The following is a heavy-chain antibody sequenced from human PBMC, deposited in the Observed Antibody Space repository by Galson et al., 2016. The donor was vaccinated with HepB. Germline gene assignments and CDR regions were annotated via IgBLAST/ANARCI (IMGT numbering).Heavy chain of an antibody. J-gene: IGHJ5*02. CDR3: AKDRYYDFWGWLGP. V-gene: IGHV3-30*18. Sequence: SLRLSCAASGFTFSNYGMHWVRQTPSKGLEWVAVTSHDGNTQYYADSVKGRFSVSRDTSTLYLQMNSLRTEDTGIYYCAKDRYYDFWGWLGPWGQGTLVTVSS. D-gene: IGHD3-3*01. CDR1: GFTFSNYG. CDR2: TSHDGNTQ.